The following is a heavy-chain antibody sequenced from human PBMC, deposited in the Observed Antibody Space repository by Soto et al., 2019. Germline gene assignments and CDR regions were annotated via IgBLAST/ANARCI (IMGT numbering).Heavy chain of an antibody. Sequence: GRSLRLSCAASGFTFDDYAMHWVRQAPGKGLEWVSGISWNSGSIGYADSVKGRFTISRDNAKNSLYLQMNSLRAEDTALYYCAKDSHVNIVATIIWGQGTMVTVSS. D-gene: IGHD5-12*01. CDR1: GFTFDDYA. V-gene: IGHV3-9*01. CDR3: AKDSHVNIVATII. CDR2: ISWNSGSI. J-gene: IGHJ3*02.